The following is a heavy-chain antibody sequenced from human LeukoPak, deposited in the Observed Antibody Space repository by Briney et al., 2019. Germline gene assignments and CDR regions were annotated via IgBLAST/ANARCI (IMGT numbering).Heavy chain of an antibody. J-gene: IGHJ5*02. CDR2: IGTAGDT. CDR3: ARGTYYYDSSGYYHLPRFDP. Sequence: PGGSLRLSCAASGFTFSSYDMPWVRHATGKGLEWVSAIGTAGDTYYPGSVKGRFTISRENAKNSLYLQMNSLRAGDTAVYYCARGTYYYDSSGYYHLPRFDPWGQGTLVTVSS. V-gene: IGHV3-13*01. CDR1: GFTFSSYD. D-gene: IGHD3-22*01.